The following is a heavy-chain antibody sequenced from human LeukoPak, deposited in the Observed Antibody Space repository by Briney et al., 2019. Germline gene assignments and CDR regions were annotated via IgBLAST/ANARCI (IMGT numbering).Heavy chain of an antibody. CDR3: AKDSGVGMATTFSILDI. CDR1: GFTFSGYG. D-gene: IGHD5-24*01. Sequence: GGSLRLSCAASGFTFSGYGMHWVRQAPGKGLEWVAFLRYDGSNTYYADSVKGRFTISRDNSKNTLYLQMNSLRAEDTAVYYCAKDSGVGMATTFSILDIWGQGTMVTVSS. CDR2: LRYDGSNT. V-gene: IGHV3-30*02. J-gene: IGHJ3*02.